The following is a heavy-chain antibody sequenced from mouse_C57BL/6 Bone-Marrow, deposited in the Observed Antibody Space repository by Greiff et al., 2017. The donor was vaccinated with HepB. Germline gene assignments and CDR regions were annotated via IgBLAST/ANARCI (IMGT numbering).Heavy chain of an antibody. Sequence: QVQLQQPGAELVKPGDSVKMSCKASGYTFTSYWITWVKQRPGQGLEWIGDIYPGSGSTNYNEKFKSKATLTVDTSSSTAYMQLSSLTSEDSAVYYCANYGSSHYYAMDYWGQGTSVTVSS. J-gene: IGHJ4*01. CDR3: ANYGSSHYYAMDY. D-gene: IGHD1-1*01. CDR1: GYTFTSYW. V-gene: IGHV1-55*01. CDR2: IYPGSGST.